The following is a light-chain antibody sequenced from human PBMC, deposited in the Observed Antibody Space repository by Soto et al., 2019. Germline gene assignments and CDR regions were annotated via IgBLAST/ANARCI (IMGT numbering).Light chain of an antibody. CDR1: QSLLHSNGYNY. CDR2: LGS. CDR3: LQALQTPYT. Sequence: DIVMTQSPLSLPVTPGEPASISCRSSQSLLHSNGYNYLDWYLQKPGQSPQLLIYLGSNRASGVPDRFRGSGSGTDFTLKISRVEAEYVGVYYCLQALQTPYTFGQGTKLEIK. J-gene: IGKJ2*01. V-gene: IGKV2-28*01.